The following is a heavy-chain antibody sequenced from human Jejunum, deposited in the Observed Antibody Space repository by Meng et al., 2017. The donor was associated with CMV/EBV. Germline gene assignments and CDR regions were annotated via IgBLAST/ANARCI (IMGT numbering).Heavy chain of an antibody. J-gene: IGHJ4*02. D-gene: IGHD3-3*01. Sequence: QLVALGVGLFQPGGSLRLSCAASEFTVSNNYMAWVRQAPGKGLEWVSSISGSGDSTNYADSVKGRFTISRDNSKNTLDLQMNSLRADDTVVYYCAKNYDFPDWGQGTLVTVSS. V-gene: IGHV3-23*04. CDR1: EFTVSNNY. CDR2: ISGSGDST. CDR3: AKNYDFPD.